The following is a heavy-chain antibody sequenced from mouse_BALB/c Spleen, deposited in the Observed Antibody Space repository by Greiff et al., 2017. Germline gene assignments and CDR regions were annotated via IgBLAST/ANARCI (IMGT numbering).Heavy chain of an antibody. J-gene: IGHJ4*01. CDR1: GYSITSGYS. Sequence: EVQLVESGPGLVKPSQSLSLTCSVTGYSITSGYSWNWIRQFPGNKLEWMGYISYDGSNNYNPSLKNRISITRDTSKNQFFLKLNSVTTEDTATYYCASSGNYYYAMDYWGQGTSVTVSS. CDR2: ISYDGSN. CDR3: ASSGNYYYAMDY. D-gene: IGHD2-1*01. V-gene: IGHV3-6*02.